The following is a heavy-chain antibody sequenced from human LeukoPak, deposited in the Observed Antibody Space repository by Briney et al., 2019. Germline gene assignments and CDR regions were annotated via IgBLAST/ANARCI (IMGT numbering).Heavy chain of an antibody. CDR1: GDSTTSNPTQ. Sequence: PSETLSLTCTVSGDSTTSNPTQGGWIRQPPGKGLEWIGTVYSTGNTYYTPSLKSRVTISVDTSNNQFSLKLTSVTAADTAVYYCARPHLTWRVEYFHASGKGALVTVSS. J-gene: IGHJ1*01. CDR3: ARPHLTWRVEYFHA. CDR2: VYSTGNT. V-gene: IGHV4-39*01. D-gene: IGHD3-16*01.